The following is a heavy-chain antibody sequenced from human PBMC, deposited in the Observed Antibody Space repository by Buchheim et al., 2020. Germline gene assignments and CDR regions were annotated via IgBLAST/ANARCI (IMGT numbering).Heavy chain of an antibody. CDR1: GGSFNGYY. CDR2: INYSRST. J-gene: IGHJ4*02. V-gene: IGHV4-34*01. Sequence: QVQLQQWGAGLLKTSETLSLTCPVKGGSFNGYYWSWIRQPPGKGLEWIGEINYSRSTNYNPSLKSRVTISVDTSKNQFSLKLSSVTAADTAVYYCARATGLDTVTTFDYWGQGTL. D-gene: IGHD4-17*01. CDR3: ARATGLDTVTTFDY.